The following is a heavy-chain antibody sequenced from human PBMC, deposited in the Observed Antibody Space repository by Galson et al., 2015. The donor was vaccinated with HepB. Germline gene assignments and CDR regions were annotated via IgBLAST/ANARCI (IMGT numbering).Heavy chain of an antibody. CDR2: IIPIFGTA. J-gene: IGHJ5*02. Sequence: SVKVSCKASGGTFSSYAISWVRQAPGQGLEWMGGIIPIFGTANYAQKFQGRVTITADKSTSTAYMELSSLRSEDTAVYYCARVDPSEYQLLFGWFDPWGQGTLVTVSS. D-gene: IGHD2-2*01. CDR3: ARVDPSEYQLLFGWFDP. V-gene: IGHV1-69*06. CDR1: GGTFSSYA.